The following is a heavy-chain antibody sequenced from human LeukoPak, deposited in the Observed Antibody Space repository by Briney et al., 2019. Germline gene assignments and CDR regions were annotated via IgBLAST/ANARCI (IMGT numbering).Heavy chain of an antibody. CDR3: ARPTYDTSGSLSWGIDS. CDR1: GFTFSVYS. J-gene: IGHJ4*02. CDR2: IYSVGSLT. D-gene: IGHD3-22*01. V-gene: IGHV3-21*01. Sequence: GGSLRLSCAASGFTFSVYSIAWVRQAPGKGLEWVSLIYSVGSLTLYANSMKGQFTISRDNAKNSLYLQINSPRAEDTAVYYCARPTYDTSGSLSWGIDSWGQGTLVIVSS.